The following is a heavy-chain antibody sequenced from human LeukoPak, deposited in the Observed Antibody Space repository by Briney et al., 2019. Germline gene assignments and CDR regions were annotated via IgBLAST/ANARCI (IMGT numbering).Heavy chain of an antibody. CDR1: GFTFSSYA. CDR2: ISGSGGST. V-gene: IGHV3-23*01. J-gene: IGHJ6*03. D-gene: IGHD4-17*01. CDR3: AKDRYGSIYYYYMDV. Sequence: GGSLRLSCAASGFTFSSYAMSWVRQAPGKGLEWVSAISGSGGSTYYADSVKGRFTISRDNSQNTLYLQMNSLRAEDTAVYCCAKDRYGSIYYYYMDVWGKGTTVTVSS.